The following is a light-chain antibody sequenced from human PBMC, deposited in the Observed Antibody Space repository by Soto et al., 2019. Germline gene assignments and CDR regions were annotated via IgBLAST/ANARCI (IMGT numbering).Light chain of an antibody. Sequence: QSVLTQPASVSGSPGQSITISCTGTSSDVGGYNYVSWYQQHPGKVPKLILYEVSNRPSGISNRFSGSKSGNTASLAISGLQAEDEADYYCSSYTTSYAQVFGGGTKLTVL. J-gene: IGLJ3*02. V-gene: IGLV2-14*01. CDR1: SSDVGGYNY. CDR2: EVS. CDR3: SSYTTSYAQV.